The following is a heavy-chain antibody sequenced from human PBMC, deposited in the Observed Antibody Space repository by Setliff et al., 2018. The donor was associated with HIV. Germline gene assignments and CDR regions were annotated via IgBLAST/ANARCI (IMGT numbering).Heavy chain of an antibody. D-gene: IGHD3-22*01. J-gene: IGHJ3*02. CDR2: IYRSGST. V-gene: IGHV4-4*02. Sequence: SETLSLTCAVSGDSVTTSSWWSWVRQSPGKGLEWIGEIYRSGSTNYNPSLKSRVTISLDKSKNQFSLKVNSVTAADTAVYYCTRRDNSVSGYYTDHAFDIWSQGTLVTVSS. CDR3: TRRDNSVSGYYTDHAFDI. CDR1: GDSVTTSSW.